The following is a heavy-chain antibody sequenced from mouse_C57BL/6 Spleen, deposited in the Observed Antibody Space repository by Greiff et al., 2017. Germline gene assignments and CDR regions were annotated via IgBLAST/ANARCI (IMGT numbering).Heavy chain of an antibody. CDR3: TTTPTMVTTRGFAY. J-gene: IGHJ3*01. D-gene: IGHD2-9*01. V-gene: IGHV14-1*01. CDR2: IDPEDGDT. CDR1: GFNIKDYY. Sequence: EVQLQESGAELVRPGASVKLSCTASGFNIKDYYMHWVKQRPEQGLEWIGRIDPEDGDTEYAPKFQGKATMTADTSSNTAYLQLSSLTSEDTAVYYCTTTPTMVTTRGFAYWGEGTLVTVSA.